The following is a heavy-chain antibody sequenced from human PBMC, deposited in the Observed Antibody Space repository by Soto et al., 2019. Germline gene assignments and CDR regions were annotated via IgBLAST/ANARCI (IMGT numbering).Heavy chain of an antibody. V-gene: IGHV4-59*08. CDR2: IYYSGST. CDR3: ARHSITIFGVVISHSFDP. Sequence: SETLCLTCSVSGGSIGGYDGSWIRQPPGKGLEWIGYIYYSGSTNYNPSLKSRVTISVDTSKNQFSLKLSSVTAADTAVYYCARHSITIFGVVISHSFDPWGQGTLVTVSS. J-gene: IGHJ5*02. D-gene: IGHD3-3*01. CDR1: GGSIGGYD.